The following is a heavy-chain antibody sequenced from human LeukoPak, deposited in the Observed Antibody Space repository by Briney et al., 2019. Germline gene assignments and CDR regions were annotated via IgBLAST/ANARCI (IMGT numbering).Heavy chain of an antibody. Sequence: GGSLSLSCAASGFTFSSYEMGWVRQAPGKGLEWVSYISSSGSTIYYADSVRGRSPISRDNDKNSLYLQMNSLRAEDTSVYYCARTITMVRGVIIKGGFDYWGQGTLVTVSS. V-gene: IGHV3-48*03. D-gene: IGHD3-10*01. CDR1: GFTFSSYE. CDR3: ARTITMVRGVIIKGGFDY. J-gene: IGHJ4*02. CDR2: ISSSGSTI.